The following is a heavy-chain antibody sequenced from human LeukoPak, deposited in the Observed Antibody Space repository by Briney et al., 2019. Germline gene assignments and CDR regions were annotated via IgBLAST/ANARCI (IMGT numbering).Heavy chain of an antibody. J-gene: IGHJ4*02. Sequence: GGSLRLSCAASGFTFSSYSMNWVRQAPGKGLEWVSSISSSSSYIYYADSVKGRFTISGDNAKNSLYLQMNSLRAEDTAVYYCARAGPTYCTNGVCYLDYWGQGTLVTVSS. V-gene: IGHV3-21*01. CDR3: ARAGPTYCTNGVCYLDY. CDR2: ISSSSSYI. D-gene: IGHD2-8*01. CDR1: GFTFSSYS.